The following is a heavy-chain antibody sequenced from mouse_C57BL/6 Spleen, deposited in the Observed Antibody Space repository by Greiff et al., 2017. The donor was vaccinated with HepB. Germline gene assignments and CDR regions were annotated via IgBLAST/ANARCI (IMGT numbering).Heavy chain of an antibody. CDR1: GYSITSGYY. CDR2: ISYDGSN. V-gene: IGHV3-6*01. Sequence: EVQLQESGPGLVKPSQSLSLTCSVTGYSITSGYYWNWIRQFPGNKLEWMGYISYDGSNNYNPSIKNRISLTRDTSKNQFFLKLNSVTTEDTATYYCARVTGTNSMDYWGQGTSVTVSS. CDR3: ARVTGTNSMDY. D-gene: IGHD4-1*01. J-gene: IGHJ4*01.